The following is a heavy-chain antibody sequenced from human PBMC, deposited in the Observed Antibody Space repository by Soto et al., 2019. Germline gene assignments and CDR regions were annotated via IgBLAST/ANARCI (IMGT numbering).Heavy chain of an antibody. CDR1: GGTFSSYA. CDR2: IIPIFGTA. V-gene: IGHV1-69*12. D-gene: IGHD2-2*01. J-gene: IGHJ6*02. CDR3: ARALGYCISTSCLHGMDV. Sequence: QVQLVQSGAEVKKPGSSVKVSCKASGGTFSSYAISWVRQAPGQGLEWMGGIIPIFGTANYAQKFQGRGTITADESTSTAYMELSSLRSEDTAVYYCARALGYCISTSCLHGMDVWGQGTTVTVSS.